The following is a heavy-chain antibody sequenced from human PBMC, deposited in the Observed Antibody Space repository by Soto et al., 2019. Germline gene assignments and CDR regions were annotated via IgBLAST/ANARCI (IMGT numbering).Heavy chain of an antibody. V-gene: IGHV3-66*01. CDR2: IYSDGTT. CDR1: GFSVSNNY. J-gene: IGHJ4*02. Sequence: LVESGGGLVQAGESLRLSCAVSGFSVSNNYMTWVRQAPGKGLEWISVIYSDGTTYHADSAKGRFIASRDNSQNTLFSQMYNMRVEDSAVYFCARDTHSAVRSDWWGQGTLVTVAS. CDR3: ARDTHSAVRSDW. D-gene: IGHD3-9*01.